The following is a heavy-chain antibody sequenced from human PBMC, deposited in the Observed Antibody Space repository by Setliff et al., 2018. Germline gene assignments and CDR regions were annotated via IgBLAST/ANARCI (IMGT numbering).Heavy chain of an antibody. Sequence: ASVKVSCKASGGTFSIFVFSWVRQAPGQGLEWMGGIIPMFDKARYAQKFQGRVTITADESTTTVFMELSNLRSEDTAVYYCARDVGGEGYCDFFDCFPFDNWGQGFLVTVSS. V-gene: IGHV1-69*13. CDR3: ARDVGGEGYCDFFDCFPFDN. D-gene: IGHD3-22*01. CDR2: IIPMFDKA. CDR1: GGTFSIFV. J-gene: IGHJ4*02.